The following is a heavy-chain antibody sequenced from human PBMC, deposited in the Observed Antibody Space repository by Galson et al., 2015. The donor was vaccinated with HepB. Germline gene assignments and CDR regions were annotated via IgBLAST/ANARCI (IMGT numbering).Heavy chain of an antibody. CDR1: GGSISSYY. V-gene: IGHV4-59*01. CDR2: IYSSAHT. J-gene: IGHJ5*02. Sequence: SETLSLTCAVSGGSISSYYWYWIRQSPGRGPERIGYIYSSAHTNYNPSLKSRITISADTSKNQVSLKLSSVTAADTAVYYCARDRNGVWFDPWGQGTLVTVSS. CDR3: ARDRNGVWFDP. D-gene: IGHD5-24*01.